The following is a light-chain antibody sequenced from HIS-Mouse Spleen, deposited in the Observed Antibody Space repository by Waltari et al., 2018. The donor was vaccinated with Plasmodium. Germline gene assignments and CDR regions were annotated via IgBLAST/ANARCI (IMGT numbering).Light chain of an antibody. CDR2: DFS. Sequence: QSALTQPRSVSGSPGQSVTISCPGTSSEVGGYNSVPWYQQHTGKAPKLMLYDFSKRPSGVPDRFSGSKSGNTASLTISGLQAEDEADYYCCSYAGSYTWVFGGGTKLTVL. CDR3: CSYAGSYTWV. V-gene: IGLV2-11*01. CDR1: SSEVGGYNS. J-gene: IGLJ3*02.